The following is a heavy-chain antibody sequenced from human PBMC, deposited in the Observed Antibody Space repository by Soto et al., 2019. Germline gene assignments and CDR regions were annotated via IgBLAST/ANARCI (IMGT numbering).Heavy chain of an antibody. CDR3: ARYPSCWYPSGWFDP. CDR1: GFTFSSYE. J-gene: IGHJ5*02. CDR2: ISSSGSTI. D-gene: IGHD6-19*01. Sequence: EVQLVESGGGLVQPGGSLRLSCAASGFTFSSYEMNWVRQAPGKGLEWVSYISSSGSTIYYADSVKGRFTISRDNAKNSLYLQMNSLRAEDTAVYYCARYPSCWYPSGWFDPWGQGTLVTVSS. V-gene: IGHV3-48*03.